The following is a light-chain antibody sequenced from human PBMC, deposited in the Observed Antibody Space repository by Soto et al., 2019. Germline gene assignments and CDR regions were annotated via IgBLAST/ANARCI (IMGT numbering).Light chain of an antibody. Sequence: IVLSQPPATLSVPPGGWPTLSYRASQSVSSNLAWYQQKPGQAPRLLIYGASTRATGIPARFSGSGSGTEFTLTISSLQSEDFAVYYCQQYNNWPPWTFGQGTKVDI. J-gene: IGKJ1*01. V-gene: IGKV3-15*01. CDR3: QQYNNWPPWT. CDR2: GAS. CDR1: QSVSSN.